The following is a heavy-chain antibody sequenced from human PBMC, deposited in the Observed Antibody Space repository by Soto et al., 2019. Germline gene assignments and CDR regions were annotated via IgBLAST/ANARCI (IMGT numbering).Heavy chain of an antibody. V-gene: IGHV4-59*01. J-gene: IGHJ3*02. CDR1: GRSISSYY. D-gene: IGHD6-6*01. CDR2: IYYSGST. Sequence: PSETLSLTCPVSGRSISSYYWSWIRQPPGKGLEWIGYIYYSGSTNYNPSLKSRVTISVDTSKNQFSLKLSSVTAADTAVYYCARTWLSSSDAFDIWGQGTMVTVSS. CDR3: ARTWLSSSDAFDI.